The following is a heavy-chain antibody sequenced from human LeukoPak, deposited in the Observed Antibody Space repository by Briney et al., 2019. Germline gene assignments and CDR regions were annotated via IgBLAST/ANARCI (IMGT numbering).Heavy chain of an antibody. J-gene: IGHJ4*02. CDR3: AKDLVGISVVV. CDR1: GFTFDDYA. Sequence: GGSLRLSCAASGFTFDDYAMHWVRQAPGKGLEWVSGISWNSGSIGYADSVKGRFTISRDNAKNSLYLQMNSLRAEDTALYYCAKDLVGISVVVWGQGTLVTVSS. V-gene: IGHV3-9*01. CDR2: ISWNSGSI. D-gene: IGHD1-14*01.